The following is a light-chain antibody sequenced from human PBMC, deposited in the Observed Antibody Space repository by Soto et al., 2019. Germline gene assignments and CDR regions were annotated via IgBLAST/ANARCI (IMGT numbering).Light chain of an antibody. CDR3: QQYNSYSPT. Sequence: DIPITQSPSTLSASVGDRVTITCRASQSISSWLAWYQKKQGKAPRLLIYDASSLESGVPSRFSGSGSGTELTITISSLQPDDFETYYCQQYNSYSPTFGQGTKVDIK. CDR1: QSISSW. V-gene: IGKV1-5*01. CDR2: DAS. J-gene: IGKJ1*01.